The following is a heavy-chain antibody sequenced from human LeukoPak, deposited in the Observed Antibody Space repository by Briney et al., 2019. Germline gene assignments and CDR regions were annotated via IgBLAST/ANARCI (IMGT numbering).Heavy chain of an antibody. V-gene: IGHV4-59*12. CDR1: GGPISSYY. J-gene: IGHJ5*02. D-gene: IGHD2-2*01. Sequence: SETLSLTCTVSGGPISSYYWSWIRQPPGKGLEWIGYIYYSGSTYYNPSLKSRVTISVDTSKNQFSLKLSSVTAADTAVYYCAREGVVVVPAAIPNWFDPWGQGTLVTVSS. CDR3: AREGVVVVPAAIPNWFDP. CDR2: IYYSGST.